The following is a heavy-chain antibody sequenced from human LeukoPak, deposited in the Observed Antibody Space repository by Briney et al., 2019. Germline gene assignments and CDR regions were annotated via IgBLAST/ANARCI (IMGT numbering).Heavy chain of an antibody. D-gene: IGHD5-12*01. CDR3: ARAPWLRLSGPHSGVYYFDY. CDR2: ISASGYST. Sequence: GSLRLSCAASGFTFSSYAMSWVRQAPGKGLEWVSAISASGYSTHYADSVKGRFTISRDNSKNTLYLQTNSLRAEDTAVYYCARAPWLRLSGPHSGVYYFDYWGQGTLVTVSS. J-gene: IGHJ4*02. V-gene: IGHV3-23*01. CDR1: GFTFSSYA.